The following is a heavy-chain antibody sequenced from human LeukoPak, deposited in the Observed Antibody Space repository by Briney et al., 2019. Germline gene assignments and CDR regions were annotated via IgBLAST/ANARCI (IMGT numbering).Heavy chain of an antibody. Sequence: SETLSLTCAVYGGSFSGYYRSWIRQPPGKGLEWIGEINHSGSTNYNPSLKSRVTISVDTSKNQFSLKLSSVTAAVTAVYYCASSTSYYMDVWGKGTTVTVSS. CDR2: INHSGST. CDR1: GGSFSGYY. CDR3: ASSTSYYMDV. D-gene: IGHD2-2*01. V-gene: IGHV4-34*01. J-gene: IGHJ6*03.